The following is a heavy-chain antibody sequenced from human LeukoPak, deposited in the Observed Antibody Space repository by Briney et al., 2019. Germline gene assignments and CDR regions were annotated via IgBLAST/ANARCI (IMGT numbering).Heavy chain of an antibody. CDR2: MNPNSGNT. V-gene: IGHV1-8*01. CDR1: GYTFTSYD. Sequence: ASVTVSCKASGYTFTSYDINWVRQATGQGLEWMGWMNPNSGNTGYAQKFQGRVTITRNTSISTAYMELSSLRSEDTAVYYCAREVDILTVTYAFDIWGQGTMVTVSS. D-gene: IGHD3-9*01. J-gene: IGHJ3*02. CDR3: AREVDILTVTYAFDI.